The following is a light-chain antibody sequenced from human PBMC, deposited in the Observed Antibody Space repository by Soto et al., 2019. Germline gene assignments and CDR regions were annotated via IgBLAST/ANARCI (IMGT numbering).Light chain of an antibody. V-gene: IGKV1-5*03. CDR2: RAS. J-gene: IGKJ5*01. CDR3: XXXXXYPIX. CDR1: QSISNW. Sequence: DIQMTQSPSTLSASVGDRVTITCRASQSISNWLAWYQQKPGKAPKLLIYRASTLENGVPSRFGGSGSGTEFILTISSLQPDXXXXXXXXXXXXYPIXFGQGTRVDLK.